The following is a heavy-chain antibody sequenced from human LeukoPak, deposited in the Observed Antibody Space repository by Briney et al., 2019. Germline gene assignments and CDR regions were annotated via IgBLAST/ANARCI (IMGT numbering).Heavy chain of an antibody. Sequence: GGSLRLSCAASGFTFSTHSVNWVRQAPGEGLEWVSYISHTGNDIYYGESVKGRFTISRDNAKNSLYLQMHTLRAEDTAVYYCAGDGTGVLPGDAFDIWSQGTMVTVSS. CDR1: GFTFSTHS. CDR3: AGDGTGVLPGDAFDI. J-gene: IGHJ3*02. V-gene: IGHV3-48*01. CDR2: ISHTGNDI. D-gene: IGHD1-1*01.